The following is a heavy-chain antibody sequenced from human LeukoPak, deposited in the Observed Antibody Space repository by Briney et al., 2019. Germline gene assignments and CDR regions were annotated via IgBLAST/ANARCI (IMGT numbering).Heavy chain of an antibody. CDR3: ATVRAGTTLFDY. J-gene: IGHJ4*02. V-gene: IGHV3-48*02. Sequence: PGGSLRLSCAASGFTFSSYSMNWVRQAPRKGLAWVSYISSSSSTIYYADSVKGRFTISRDNAKNSLYLQMNSLRDEDTAVYDCATVRAGTTLFDYWGQGTLVTVSS. CDR2: ISSSSSTI. D-gene: IGHD6-19*01. CDR1: GFTFSSYS.